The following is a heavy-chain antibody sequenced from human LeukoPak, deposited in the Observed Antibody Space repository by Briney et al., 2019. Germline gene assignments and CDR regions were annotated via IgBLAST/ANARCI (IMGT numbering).Heavy chain of an antibody. CDR3: ARWSTIFGVSMDV. CDR2: SSTTGDTT. CDR1: GFTLRDYY. D-gene: IGHD3-3*01. Sequence: GGSLRLSCAAAGFTLRDYYMSWIRQAPGKGLEWVSHSSTTGDTTYYVDSVKGRFTISRDNAKNSLYLQMDSLRVEDTAVYYCARWSTIFGVSMDVWGIGTTVIVSS. J-gene: IGHJ6*04. V-gene: IGHV3-11*04.